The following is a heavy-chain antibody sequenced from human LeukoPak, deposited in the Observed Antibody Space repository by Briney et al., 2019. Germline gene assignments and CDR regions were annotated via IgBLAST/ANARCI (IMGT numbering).Heavy chain of an antibody. J-gene: IGHJ6*03. CDR1: GGSFSGYY. D-gene: IGHD6-6*01. CDR2: IYYSGST. V-gene: IGHV4-34*01. CDR3: ARVSRGEKAAPYYYYYYMDV. Sequence: SETLSLTCAVYGGSFSGYYWSWLRQPPGKGLEGVGSIYYSGSTYYNPSLKSRVTISVDTSKNQFSLKLSSVTAADTAVYYCARVSRGEKAAPYYYYYYMDVWGKGTTVTVSS.